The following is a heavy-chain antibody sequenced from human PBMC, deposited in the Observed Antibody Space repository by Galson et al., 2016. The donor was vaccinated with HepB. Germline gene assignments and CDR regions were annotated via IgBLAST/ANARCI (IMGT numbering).Heavy chain of an antibody. CDR1: GGTFTSYA. Sequence: SVKVSCKATGGTFTSYAISWVRQAPGQGLEWMGGLIPLFGAPSYAQRFQARVTITADESTTTTYLDLSSLTSEDTAVYFCARSRTSDYYGSGSYNHYFDYWGQGTLITVSS. V-gene: IGHV1-69*13. J-gene: IGHJ4*02. CDR3: ARSRTSDYYGSGSYNHYFDY. D-gene: IGHD3-10*01. CDR2: LIPLFGAP.